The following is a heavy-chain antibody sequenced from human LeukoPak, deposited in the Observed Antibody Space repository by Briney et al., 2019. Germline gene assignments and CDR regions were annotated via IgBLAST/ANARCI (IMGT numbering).Heavy chain of an antibody. V-gene: IGHV4-39*07. Sequence: PSETLSLTCAVSGGSISSGGYSWSWIRQPPGKGLEWFGIIYHSGSTYYNPSLKSRVTISVDTSKNQFSLKLSSVTAADTAVYYCARVSGRFTWYFDLWGRGTLVTVSS. CDR3: ARVSGRFTWYFDL. CDR2: IYHSGST. CDR1: GGSISSGGYS. J-gene: IGHJ2*01.